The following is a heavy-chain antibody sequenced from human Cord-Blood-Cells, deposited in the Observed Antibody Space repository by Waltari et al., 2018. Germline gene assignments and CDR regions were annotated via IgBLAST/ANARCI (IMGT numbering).Heavy chain of an antibody. CDR2: INHSGST. D-gene: IGHD6-19*01. J-gene: IGHJ3*02. CDR3: ARGGGRRSGWYLRDDAFDI. Sequence: QVQLQQWGAGLLKPSETLSLTCAVYGGSFSGYYWSWIRQLPGQGLEWIGEINHSGSTNYNPSLKSRVTISVDTSKNQFSLKLSSVTAADTAVYYCARGGGRRSGWYLRDDAFDIWGQGTMVTVSS. CDR1: GGSFSGYY. V-gene: IGHV4-34*01.